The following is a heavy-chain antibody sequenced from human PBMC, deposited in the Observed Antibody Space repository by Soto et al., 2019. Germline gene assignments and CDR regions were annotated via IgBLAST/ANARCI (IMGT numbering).Heavy chain of an antibody. CDR2: IDPSDSYT. V-gene: IGHV5-10-1*01. CDR1: GYSFTSYW. CDR3: ARTSMQSRGYSYGHGGMDV. J-gene: IGHJ6*02. D-gene: IGHD5-18*01. Sequence: GESLKISCKGSGYSFTSYWISWVRQMPGKGLEWMGRIDPSDSYTNYSPSFQGHVTISADKSISTAYLQWSSLKASDTAFYYCARTSMQSRGYSYGHGGMDVWGQGTTVTVSS.